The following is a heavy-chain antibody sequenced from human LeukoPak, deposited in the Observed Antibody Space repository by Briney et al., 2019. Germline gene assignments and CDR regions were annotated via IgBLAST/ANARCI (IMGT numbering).Heavy chain of an antibody. Sequence: QPGGSLRLSCAASGFTFSSYAMSWVRQAPGKGLEWVSAISGSGGRTYYADSVKGRFTISRDNSKNTLYLQKNSLRAEDTAVYYCAKDLPLGYSHPWYYYYGMDVWGQGTTVTVSS. J-gene: IGHJ6*02. CDR2: ISGSGGRT. CDR1: GFTFSSYA. V-gene: IGHV3-23*01. CDR3: AKDLPLGYSHPWYYYYGMDV. D-gene: IGHD5-18*01.